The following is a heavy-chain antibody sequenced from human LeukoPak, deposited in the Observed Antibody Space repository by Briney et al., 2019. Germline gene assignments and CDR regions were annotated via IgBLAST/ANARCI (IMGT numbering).Heavy chain of an antibody. CDR3: ARGRYSGSWYPDH. CDR2: SRKKADNYGT. J-gene: IGHJ4*02. D-gene: IGHD6-13*01. V-gene: IGHV3-72*01. Sequence: PGGSLRLSCAASGFIFSDHYMDWVRQAPGKGLEWVGRSRKKADNYGTEYAASVKGRFTISRDDSKNSLNLQMNSLKTEDTAVYYCARGRYSGSWYPDHWGQGTLVTVSS. CDR1: GFIFSDHY.